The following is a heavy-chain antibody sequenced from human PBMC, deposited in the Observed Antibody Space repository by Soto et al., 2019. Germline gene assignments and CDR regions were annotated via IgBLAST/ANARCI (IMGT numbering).Heavy chain of an antibody. V-gene: IGHV3-21*01. D-gene: IGHD3-3*01. CDR3: ARSRVTTNNWFDP. CDR2: ISSSSDYI. CDR1: GFTFSSYS. J-gene: IGHJ5*02. Sequence: VGSLRLSCAASGFTFSSYSMNWVRQAPGKGLEWVSSISSSSDYIYFADSVKGRFTISRDNAKNSLYLQLNSLRAEDTAVYYCARSRVTTNNWFDPWGQGTLVTVPQ.